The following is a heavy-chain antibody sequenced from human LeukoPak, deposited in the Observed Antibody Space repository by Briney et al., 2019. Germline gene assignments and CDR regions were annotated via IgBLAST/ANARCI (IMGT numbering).Heavy chain of an antibody. CDR3: ARGLGTNY. CDR1: GFSVGSNY. CDR2: IYTGGST. D-gene: IGHD3-16*01. Sequence: PGGSLRLSCVDSGFSVGSNYMSWVRQAPGKGLEWVSVIYTGGSTYYADSVKGRFTISRDYSGNTVYLQMNSLRVEDTAVYYCARGLGTNYWGQGTLVTVSS. V-gene: IGHV3-66*01. J-gene: IGHJ4*02.